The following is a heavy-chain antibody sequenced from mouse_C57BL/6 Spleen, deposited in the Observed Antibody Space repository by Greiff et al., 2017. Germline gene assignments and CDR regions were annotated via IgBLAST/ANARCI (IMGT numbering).Heavy chain of an antibody. CDR3: VRYGYYGSSYGFAY. D-gene: IGHD1-1*01. CDR2: IDTSDSET. CDR1: GYTFTSYW. V-gene: IGHV1-52*01. J-gene: IGHJ3*01. Sequence: QVQLQQPGAELVRPGSSLKLSCTASGYTFTSYWMHWVKQRPIQGLEWVGNIDTSDSETHYTQKVKDQATLTVDKSCGTAYMQLSSLTSEASAVYNCVRYGYYGSSYGFAYWGQGTLVTVSA.